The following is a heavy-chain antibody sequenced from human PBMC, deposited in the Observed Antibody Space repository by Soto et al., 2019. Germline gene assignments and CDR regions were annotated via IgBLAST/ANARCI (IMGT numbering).Heavy chain of an antibody. V-gene: IGHV4-31*03. CDR1: GASVSTGVYY. Sequence: SETLSLTCTVSGASVSTGVYYWTWIRQHAGKGLEWIGYIDNSGSTYYNPSLTGRVDISVDTSKKEFSLNLQSLTAADTALYYCAGAVSDFDVRRYRTSYFDQWGQGILVTVYS. CDR3: AGAVSDFDVRRYRTSYFDQ. CDR2: IDNSGST. J-gene: IGHJ4*02. D-gene: IGHD3-10*02.